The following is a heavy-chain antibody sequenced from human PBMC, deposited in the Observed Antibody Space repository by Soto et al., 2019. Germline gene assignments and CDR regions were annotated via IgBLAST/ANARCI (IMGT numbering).Heavy chain of an antibody. CDR2: LYNAGST. J-gene: IGHJ6*02. D-gene: IGHD2-21*02. CDR3: ARDLWGYCGTDCYPLDV. CDR1: GRSISRYY. Sequence: PSETLSLTCTVSGRSISRYYWSWIRQPTGKGLEWIGYLYNAGSTIYNPSLKSRVTISVDMSQNQFSLNLNYVTAADTAVYYCARDLWGYCGTDCYPLDVWGQGTTVTVS. V-gene: IGHV4-59*01.